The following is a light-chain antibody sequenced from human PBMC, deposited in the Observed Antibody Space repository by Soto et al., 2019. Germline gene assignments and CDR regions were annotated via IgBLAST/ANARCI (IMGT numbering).Light chain of an antibody. CDR3: QQYGRSLYS. J-gene: IGKJ2*03. CDR2: GTS. CDR1: QSVGSSY. Sequence: EVVLTQSPGTLSLSPGERATLSCRASQSVGSSYLAWYQQKPGQAPRVLIYGTSSRATGIPDRFSGSGSGTDFTLTISRLEPEDFAVYYCQQYGRSLYSFGQGTKLEIK. V-gene: IGKV3-20*01.